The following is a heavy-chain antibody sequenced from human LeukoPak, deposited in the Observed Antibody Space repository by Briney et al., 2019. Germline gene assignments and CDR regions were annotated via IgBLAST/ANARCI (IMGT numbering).Heavy chain of an antibody. CDR1: VYTVTRYG. V-gene: IGHV1-18*01. CDR3: ARDAYYYGSGTAQEDY. Sequence: SSVKVSCKASVYTVTRYGISGLRQPPGQGRDGMGWISAYNGNTNYAQKLQGRVTMTTDTSTSTAYMELRSLRSDDTAVYYCARDAYYYGSGTAQEDYWGQGTLVTVSS. J-gene: IGHJ4*02. D-gene: IGHD3-10*01. CDR2: ISAYNGNT.